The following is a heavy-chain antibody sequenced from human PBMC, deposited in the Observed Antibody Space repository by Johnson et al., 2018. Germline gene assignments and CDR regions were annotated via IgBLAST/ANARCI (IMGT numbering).Heavy chain of an antibody. D-gene: IGHD2-2*01. CDR1: GITFSSYP. CDR3: AKAVGSSSTYFMDV. V-gene: IGHV3-48*02. CDR2: LSSAGVNI. Sequence: ERLVESGGGLAQPGGSLRLSCEVSGITFSSYPMNWVRQAPGKGLEWVSYLSSAGVNIFYADSVKGRFTISRNNEKNAVFLQMKSLRDEDTAMCYCAKAVGSSSTYFMDVWGKGTTVIVSS. J-gene: IGHJ6*03.